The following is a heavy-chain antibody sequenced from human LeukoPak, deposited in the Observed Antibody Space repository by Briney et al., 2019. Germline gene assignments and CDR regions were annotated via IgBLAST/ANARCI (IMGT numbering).Heavy chain of an antibody. J-gene: IGHJ6*03. CDR1: GGSISSGGYS. D-gene: IGHD4/OR15-4a*01. CDR3: ARGCRSLYYYYYYMDV. CDR2: IYYSGST. V-gene: IGHV4-30-4*07. Sequence: SQTLSLTCAVSGGSISSGGYSWSWIRQPPGKGLECIGNIYYSGSTYYNPSLKSRVTISVDTSKNQFSLKLSSVTAADTAVYYCARGCRSLYYYYYYMDVWGKGTTVTVSS.